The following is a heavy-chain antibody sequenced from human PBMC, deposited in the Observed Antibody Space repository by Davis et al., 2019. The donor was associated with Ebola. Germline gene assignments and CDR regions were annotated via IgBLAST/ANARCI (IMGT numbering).Heavy chain of an antibody. CDR2: ISGSGGST. CDR1: GFTFSSYA. J-gene: IGHJ4*02. V-gene: IGHV3-23*01. Sequence: GGSLRLSCAASGFTFSSYAMSWVRQAPGKGLDWVSAISGSGGSTYYADSVKGRFTISRDNSKNTLYLQMNSLRAEDTAVYYCARRGASGWSPFDYWGQGTLVTVSS. CDR3: ARRGASGWSPFDY. D-gene: IGHD3-3*01.